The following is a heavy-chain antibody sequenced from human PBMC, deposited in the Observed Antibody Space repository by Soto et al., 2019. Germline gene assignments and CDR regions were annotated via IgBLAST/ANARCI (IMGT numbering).Heavy chain of an antibody. D-gene: IGHD3-10*01. CDR2: IYYSGTT. Sequence: QLHLQESGPGLVKPSETLSLTCTVSGGSISSSSYYWGWIRQPPGKGLEWFGRIYYSGTTYYNPSPETRVSIAVDTHKNQFSLKLIYVTAADTAVYYCATLWGQDWGQGTLVTVSS. V-gene: IGHV4-39*01. CDR1: GGSISSSSYY. J-gene: IGHJ4*02. CDR3: ATLWGQD.